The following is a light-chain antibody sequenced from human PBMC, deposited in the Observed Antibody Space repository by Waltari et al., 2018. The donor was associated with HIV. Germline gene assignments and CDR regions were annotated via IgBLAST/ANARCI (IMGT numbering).Light chain of an antibody. V-gene: IGKV1-9*01. Sequence: DIQLTQSPSFLSASVGDRVTLTCRANQNIRAYLAWYQQKPGKAPTLLIYPASAVQRGVPSRFSGSGSGAEFTLTISSLQPEYFATYYCQQLDSYPRTFGHGTKVEI. CDR3: QQLDSYPRT. CDR1: QNIRAY. J-gene: IGKJ1*01. CDR2: PAS.